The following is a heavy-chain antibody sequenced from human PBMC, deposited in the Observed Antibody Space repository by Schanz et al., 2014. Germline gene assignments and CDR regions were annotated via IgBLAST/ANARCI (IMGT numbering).Heavy chain of an antibody. CDR3: ARGGGPEDVFDI. Sequence: VQLEQSGAEVKKPGSSVKVSCKASGGTFSSFGINWVRQAPGQGLEWMGMINPSGGSTTYAQKFQGRVTMTRDTSTSTVYMELSSLRSEDTAVYYCARGGGPEDVFDIWGQGTILTVSS. V-gene: IGHV1-46*01. CDR1: GGTFSSFG. CDR2: INPSGGST. J-gene: IGHJ3*02. D-gene: IGHD5-12*01.